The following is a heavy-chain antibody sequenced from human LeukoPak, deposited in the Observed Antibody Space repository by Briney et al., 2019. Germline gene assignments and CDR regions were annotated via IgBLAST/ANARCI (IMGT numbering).Heavy chain of an antibody. D-gene: IGHD2-2*01. J-gene: IGHJ4*02. CDR2: IRYDGSNK. CDR3: AKAASASAVIDY. V-gene: IGHV3-30*02. CDR1: GFTFSSYG. Sequence: PGGSLRLSCAASGFTFSSYGMHWVRQAPGKGLEWVAFIRYDGSNKYYADSVKGRFTISRDNSRNTLYLQMNSLRAEDTAVYYCAKAASASAVIDYWGQGTLVTVSS.